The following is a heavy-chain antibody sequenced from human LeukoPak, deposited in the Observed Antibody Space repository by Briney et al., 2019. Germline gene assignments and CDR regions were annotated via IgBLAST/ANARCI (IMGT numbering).Heavy chain of an antibody. V-gene: IGHV1-3*01. Sequence: ASVKVSCKASGYTFTSYGISWVRQAPGQRLEWLGWINAGSGNTKYSQNFQGRVSITRDTSASTAYMELSSLRSEDTAMYYCARPLVGTTPPFAYWGQGTLVTVSS. CDR3: ARPLVGTTPPFAY. CDR2: INAGSGNT. CDR1: GYTFTSYG. J-gene: IGHJ4*02. D-gene: IGHD1-26*01.